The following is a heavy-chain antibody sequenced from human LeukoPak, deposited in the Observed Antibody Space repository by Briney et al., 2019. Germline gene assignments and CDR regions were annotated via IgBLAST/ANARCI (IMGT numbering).Heavy chain of an antibody. V-gene: IGHV2-70*17. D-gene: IGHD2/OR15-2a*01. CDR3: ARISGMGSTTVPFDY. J-gene: IGHJ4*02. Sequence: SGPTLVNPTQTLTLTCTFSGFSLTTSGMCVSWIRQAPGKALEWLARIDWDDGKFYSTSLKTRLTISKDTSKNQVVLTMTNMDPVNTATYYCARISGMGSTTVPFDYWGQGTLVTVSS. CDR2: IDWDDGK. CDR1: GFSLTTSGMC.